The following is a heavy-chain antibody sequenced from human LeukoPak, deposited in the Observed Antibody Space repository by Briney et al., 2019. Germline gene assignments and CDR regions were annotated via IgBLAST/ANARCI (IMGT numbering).Heavy chain of an antibody. CDR1: GYTFTSYG. Sequence: ASVKVSCKASGYTFTSYGISWVRQAPGQGLEWMGWISAYNGNTNYAQKLQGRVTMTTDTSTSTAYMELRSLRSDDTAVYYCARGKAAGVAGHYFDYWGQGTLVTVSS. D-gene: IGHD6-19*01. V-gene: IGHV1-18*01. CDR2: ISAYNGNT. CDR3: ARGKAAGVAGHYFDY. J-gene: IGHJ4*02.